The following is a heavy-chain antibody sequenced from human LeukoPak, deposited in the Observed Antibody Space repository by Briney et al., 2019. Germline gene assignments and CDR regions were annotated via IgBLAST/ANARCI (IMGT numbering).Heavy chain of an antibody. Sequence: GGPLRLSCAASGFTFSSYAMSWVRQAPGKGLEWVSAISGSGGSTYYADSVKGRFTISRDNSKNTLYLQMNSLRAEDTAVYYCANLLTTGNAFDIWGQGTMVTVSS. D-gene: IGHD4-17*01. CDR1: GFTFSSYA. V-gene: IGHV3-23*01. CDR2: ISGSGGST. J-gene: IGHJ3*02. CDR3: ANLLTTGNAFDI.